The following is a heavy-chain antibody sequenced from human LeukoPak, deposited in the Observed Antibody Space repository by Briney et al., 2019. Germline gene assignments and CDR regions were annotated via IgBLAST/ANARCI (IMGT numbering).Heavy chain of an antibody. CDR3: ARHEAYYYGMDV. Sequence: PSETLSLTCTVSGGSISSYYWSWIRQPPGKGLEWIGYIYYSGSTNYNPSLKSRVTISVDTSKNQFSLRLSSVTAADTAVYYCARHEAYYYGMDVWGQGTTVTVSS. J-gene: IGHJ6*02. CDR2: IYYSGST. V-gene: IGHV4-59*08. CDR1: GGSISSYY.